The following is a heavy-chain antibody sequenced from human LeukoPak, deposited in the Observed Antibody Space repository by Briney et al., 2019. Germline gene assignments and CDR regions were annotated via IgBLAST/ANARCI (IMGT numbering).Heavy chain of an antibody. CDR2: IYSAGNT. D-gene: IGHD1-26*01. J-gene: IGHJ4*02. Sequence: GGSLRLSCAASGFTVSLNYMNWVRQAPGEGLEWVSIIYSAGNTYYADSVKGRFTISRDYSKNTVYLQMNSLRAEDTAVYYCARDSGTYGLDYWGQGTLVTVSS. CDR3: ARDSGTYGLDY. V-gene: IGHV3-53*01. CDR1: GFTVSLNY.